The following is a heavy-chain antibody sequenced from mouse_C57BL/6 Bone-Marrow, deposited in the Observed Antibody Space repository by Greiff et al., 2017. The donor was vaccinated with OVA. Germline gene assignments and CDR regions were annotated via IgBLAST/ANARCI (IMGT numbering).Heavy chain of an antibody. CDR3: AKQRDFYYGYDDAMDY. CDR2: IWGGGST. J-gene: IGHJ4*01. D-gene: IGHD2-2*01. CDR1: GFSLTSYG. Sequence: VKLMESGPGLVAPSQSLSITCTVSGFSLTSYGVDWVRQPPGKGLEWLGVIWGGGSTNYNSALMSRLSISKDNSKSQVFLKMNSLQTDDTAMYYCAKQRDFYYGYDDAMDYWGQGTSVTVSS. V-gene: IGHV2-9*01.